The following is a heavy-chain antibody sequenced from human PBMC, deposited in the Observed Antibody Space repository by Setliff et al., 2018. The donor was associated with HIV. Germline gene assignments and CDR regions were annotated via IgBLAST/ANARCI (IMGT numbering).Heavy chain of an antibody. CDR1: GGSINNNQ. J-gene: IGHJ4*02. V-gene: IGHV4-4*09. Sequence: SETLSLTCTVSGGSINNNQWSWIRQPPGKGLEWIGYIYSSGNTNYNPSLKSRVIISVDTSKNQFSLKLSSVTAADTAVYYCARVYYDILTGYGYFDDWGQGTRVTVSS. CDR2: IYSSGNT. D-gene: IGHD3-9*01. CDR3: ARVYYDILTGYGYFDD.